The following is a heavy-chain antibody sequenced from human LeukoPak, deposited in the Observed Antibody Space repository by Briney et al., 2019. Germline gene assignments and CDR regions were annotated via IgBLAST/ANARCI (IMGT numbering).Heavy chain of an antibody. V-gene: IGHV1-18*01. CDR3: AGSAGPLRSFDY. J-gene: IGHJ4*02. Sequence: ASVTVSFKASGYTFTSYGISCVRQAPGQGLEWRGWISAYNGNTNYEQKLQGRFTMTTDTSTSAAYMELRSLRSDDTAVYYGAGSAGPLRSFDYWGQGTLVTVSS. CDR2: ISAYNGNT. D-gene: IGHD5-12*01. CDR1: GYTFTSYG.